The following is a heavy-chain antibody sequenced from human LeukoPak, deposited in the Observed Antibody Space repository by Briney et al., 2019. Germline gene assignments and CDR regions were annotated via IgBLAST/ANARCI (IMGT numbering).Heavy chain of an antibody. D-gene: IGHD4-17*01. CDR3: PRDLRSPWTYYYYYYMDV. CDR1: GFTFSSYS. V-gene: IGHV3-48*01. Sequence: GGSLRLSCAAPGFTFSSYSMNWVRQAPGKGLEWVSYISSSSSTIYYADSVKGRFTISRDNAKNSLYLQMNSLRAEDTAVYYCPRDLRSPWTYYYYYYMDVWGKGTTVTVSS. CDR2: ISSSSSTI. J-gene: IGHJ6*03.